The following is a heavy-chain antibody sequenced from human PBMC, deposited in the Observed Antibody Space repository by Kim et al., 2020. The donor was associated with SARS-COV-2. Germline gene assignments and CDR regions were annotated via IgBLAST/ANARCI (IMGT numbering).Heavy chain of an antibody. Sequence: SPRLQARFTMARDTTAGTIYMELSSLRSEDTAVYYCAREGHSSGSLGFDFWGQGTLVTVSS. CDR3: AREGHSSGSLGFDF. V-gene: IGHV1-3*01. J-gene: IGHJ4*02. D-gene: IGHD3-22*01.